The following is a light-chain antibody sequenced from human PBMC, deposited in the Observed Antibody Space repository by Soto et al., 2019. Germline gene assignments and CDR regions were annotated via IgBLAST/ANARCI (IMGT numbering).Light chain of an antibody. CDR1: QDVGRW. Sequence: DIQLTQSPSSLSASVGDTVTITCRSSQDVGRWLSWYQQKPGKAPKILIFAASSLQSGVPSRFSGSGSGTDFTLTITSLQSEDFATCYCQHAKSFPVTFGQGTRLETK. CDR2: AAS. CDR3: QHAKSFPVT. V-gene: IGKV1D-12*01. J-gene: IGKJ5*01.